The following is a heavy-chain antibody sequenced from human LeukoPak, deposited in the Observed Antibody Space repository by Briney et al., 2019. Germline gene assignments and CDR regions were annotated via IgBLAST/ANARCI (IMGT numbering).Heavy chain of an antibody. D-gene: IGHD3-22*01. CDR2: ISYDGSNK. V-gene: IGHV3-30-3*01. CDR1: GFTFSSYA. CDR3: ARLNYYDSSGPNDY. Sequence: PGGSLRLSCAASGFTFSSYAMHRVRQAPGKGLEWVAVISYDGSNKYYADSVKGRFTISRDNSKNTLYLQMNSLRAEDTAVYYCARLNYYDSSGPNDYWGQGTLVTASS. J-gene: IGHJ4*02.